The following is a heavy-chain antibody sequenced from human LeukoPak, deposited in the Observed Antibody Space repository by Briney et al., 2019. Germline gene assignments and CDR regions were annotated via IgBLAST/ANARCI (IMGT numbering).Heavy chain of an antibody. CDR3: ARAKKRSGRSRNFYLDV. D-gene: IGHD1-26*01. V-gene: IGHV4-61*09. CDR1: ADPINSGVYY. J-gene: IGHJ6*03. Sequence: SETLSLTCTVSADPINSGVYYWNWIRQPAGKGLEWIGHICTSGTTTNSNPSLKSRVAISLDTSKNHFSLKLSSVTAADTAVYYCARAKKRSGRSRNFYLDVWGKGTTVTVSS. CDR2: ICTSGTTT.